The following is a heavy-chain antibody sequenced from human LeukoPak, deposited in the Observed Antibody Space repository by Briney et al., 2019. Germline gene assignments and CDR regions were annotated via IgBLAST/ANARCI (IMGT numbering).Heavy chain of an antibody. Sequence: SGGSLRLSCAASGFTFSSYAMSWVRQAPGKGLEWVSAISGSGGSTYYADSVKGRFTISRDNSKNTLYLQMNSLRAEDTAVYYCASPEGNSGSSFFDYWGQGTLVTVSS. J-gene: IGHJ4*02. CDR3: ASPEGNSGSSFFDY. CDR1: GFTFSSYA. D-gene: IGHD1-26*01. V-gene: IGHV3-23*01. CDR2: ISGSGGST.